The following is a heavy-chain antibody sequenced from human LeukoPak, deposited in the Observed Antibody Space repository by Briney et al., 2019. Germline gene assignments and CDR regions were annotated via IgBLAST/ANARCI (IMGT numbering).Heavy chain of an antibody. CDR3: ARGGFFGSGSYPDYYFDS. J-gene: IGHJ4*02. V-gene: IGHV1-18*01. Sequence: GASVKVSCKASGYTFINYGINWVRQAPGHGLEWMGWISAYNGNTNYAQKLQGRVTMTTDASTSTAYMELRSLRSEDTAVYYCARGGFFGSGSYPDYYFDSWGQGTLVTVPS. CDR1: GYTFINYG. D-gene: IGHD3-10*01. CDR2: ISAYNGNT.